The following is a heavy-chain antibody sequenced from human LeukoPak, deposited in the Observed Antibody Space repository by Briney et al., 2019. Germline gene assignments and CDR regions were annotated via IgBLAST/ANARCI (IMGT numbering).Heavy chain of an antibody. Sequence: ASVKVSCEASGYTFTSYGISWVRQAPGQGLEWMGWISAYNGNTNYAQKLQGRVTMTTDTSTSTAYMELRSLRSDDTAVYYCARRKNVALYYYGMDVWGQGTTVTVSS. D-gene: IGHD1-1*01. CDR2: ISAYNGNT. CDR3: ARRKNVALYYYGMDV. CDR1: GYTFTSYG. V-gene: IGHV1-18*01. J-gene: IGHJ6*02.